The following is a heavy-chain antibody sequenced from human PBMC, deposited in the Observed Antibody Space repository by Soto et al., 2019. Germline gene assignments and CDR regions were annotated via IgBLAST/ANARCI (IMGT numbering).Heavy chain of an antibody. V-gene: IGHV4-31*02. CDR3: ARMYSSGSGWFHP. D-gene: IGHD6-19*01. CDR2: FYSSGSI. J-gene: IGHJ5*02. Sequence: SETLSLTXFVSGYSITAGGYYWSWIRHHPGKGLEWIGSFYSSGSIIYNPSLRSRVSISGDTSSNQFSMSLTSVTAADTARYYCARMYSSGSGWFHPWGQGTLVTVSS. CDR1: GYSITAGGYY.